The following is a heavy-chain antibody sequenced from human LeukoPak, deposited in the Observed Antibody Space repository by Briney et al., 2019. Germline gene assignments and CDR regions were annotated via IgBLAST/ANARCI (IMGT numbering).Heavy chain of an antibody. CDR3: AKVSGGWELPHPFDY. J-gene: IGHJ4*02. CDR2: ISGSGGST. D-gene: IGHD1-26*01. Sequence: GGSLRLSCAASGFTFSSYAMSWVRQAPGKGLEWVSAISGSGGSTYYADSVKGRFTISRDNSKNTLYLQMNSLRAEDTAVYYCAKVSGGWELPHPFDYWGQGTLVTVSS. CDR1: GFTFSSYA. V-gene: IGHV3-23*01.